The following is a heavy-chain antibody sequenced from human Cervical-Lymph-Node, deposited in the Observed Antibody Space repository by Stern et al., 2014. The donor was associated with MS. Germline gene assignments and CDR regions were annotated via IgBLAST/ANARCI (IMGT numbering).Heavy chain of an antibody. D-gene: IGHD1-26*01. J-gene: IGHJ4*02. CDR1: GGSISSSTYY. CDR3: ARHDSVPRPSQLYSARDRGPGYFDY. CDR2: IYYSGFT. Sequence: QVQLQESGPGLVKPSETLSLTCTVSGGSISSSTYYWAWIRQPPGKGLEWIGNIYYSGFTYYNPFLKSRVTISVDMSKIQFSLKLSSVTAADPAIYYCARHDSVPRPSQLYSARDRGPGYFDYWGQGTLVTVSS. V-gene: IGHV4-39*01.